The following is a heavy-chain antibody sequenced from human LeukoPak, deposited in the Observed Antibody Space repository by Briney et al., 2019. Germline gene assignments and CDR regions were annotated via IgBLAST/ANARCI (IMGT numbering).Heavy chain of an antibody. V-gene: IGHV4-39*01. D-gene: IGHD3-3*01. J-gene: IGHJ4*02. CDR2: IYYSGST. Sequence: SETLSLTCTVSGVSISSSSYYWGWIRQPPGKGLEWIGSIYYSGSTYYNPSLKSRVTISVDTSKNQFSLKLSSVTAADTAVYYCASQPTYYDFWSGYVPSVFDYWGQGTLVTVSS. CDR3: ASQPTYYDFWSGYVPSVFDY. CDR1: GVSISSSSYY.